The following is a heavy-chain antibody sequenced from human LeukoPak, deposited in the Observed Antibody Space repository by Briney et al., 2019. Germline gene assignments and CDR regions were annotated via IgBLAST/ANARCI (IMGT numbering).Heavy chain of an antibody. Sequence: GGSLRLSCAASGFTFSSYSMNWVRQAPGKGLEWVSSISSSSSYIYYADSVKGRFTISRDNAKNSLYLQMNSLGAEDTAVYYCARPPVPDTAMVTAPEALDIWGQGTMVTVSS. CDR3: ARPPVPDTAMVTAPEALDI. J-gene: IGHJ3*02. D-gene: IGHD5-18*01. V-gene: IGHV3-21*01. CDR2: ISSSSSYI. CDR1: GFTFSSYS.